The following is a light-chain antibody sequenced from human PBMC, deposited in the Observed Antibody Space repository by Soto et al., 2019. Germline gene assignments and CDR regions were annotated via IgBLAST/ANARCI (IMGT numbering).Light chain of an antibody. V-gene: IGKV1-16*01. CDR3: QQCDTYPFT. Sequence: DIQMTQSPGSLSASVGDRVTITCRASQAISDYLAWFQQKPGKAPKSLIFATSRLQNGVPSRFSGSGSGTDFTLTISNLQPEDFATYYCQQCDTYPFTFGPGTTVDIK. CDR1: QAISDY. CDR2: ATS. J-gene: IGKJ3*01.